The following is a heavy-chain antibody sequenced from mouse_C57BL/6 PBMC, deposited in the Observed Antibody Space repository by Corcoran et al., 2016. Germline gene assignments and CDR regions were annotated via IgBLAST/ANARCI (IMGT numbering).Heavy chain of an antibody. CDR1: GYTFSDYN. D-gene: IGHD2-4*01. CDR2: INPNNGGT. V-gene: IGHV1-22*01. CDR3: ARDDYDWFAY. J-gene: IGHJ3*01. Sequence: EVQLKQSGPELVKPGASVKMSCKASGYTFSDYNMHWVKQSHGKSLEWLGYINPNNGGTSYNQKFKGKATLTVNKSSSTAYMELRSLTSEESAVYYCARDDYDWFAYGGQGTLGTVS.